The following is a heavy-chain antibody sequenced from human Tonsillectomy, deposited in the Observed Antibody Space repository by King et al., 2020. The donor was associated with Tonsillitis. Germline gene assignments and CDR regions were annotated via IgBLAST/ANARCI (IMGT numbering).Heavy chain of an antibody. Sequence: VQLVQSGAEVKKPGESLRISCEVSGYRFTNYCISWVRQMPGKGLEWVGRIDPSDSYSNYSPSFQGHVTISADKSISTVYLLWTSLRASDTAMYYCARHPNNWNDVYYFDYWGQGSLVTVSS. D-gene: IGHD1-20*01. CDR1: GYRFTNYC. V-gene: IGHV5-10-1*01. CDR2: IDPSDSYS. J-gene: IGHJ4*02. CDR3: ARHPNNWNDVYYFDY.